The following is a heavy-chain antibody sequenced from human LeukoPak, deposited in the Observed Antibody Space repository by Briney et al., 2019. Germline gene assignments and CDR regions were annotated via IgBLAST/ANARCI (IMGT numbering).Heavy chain of an antibody. Sequence: PGGSLRLSCAASGFTFSSYAMSWVRQAPGRGLVWVSAINDSGGSTYYADSVKGRFTISRDNSKNTLYLQMNSLRAEDTAVYYCAKDESEGIAVAGTFFWGQGTLVTVSS. CDR1: GFTFSSYA. V-gene: IGHV3-23*01. J-gene: IGHJ4*02. CDR2: INDSGGST. D-gene: IGHD6-19*01. CDR3: AKDESEGIAVAGTFF.